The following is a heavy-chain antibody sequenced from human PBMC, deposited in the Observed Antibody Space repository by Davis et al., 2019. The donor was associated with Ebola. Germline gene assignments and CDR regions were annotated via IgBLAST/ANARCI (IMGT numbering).Heavy chain of an antibody. CDR3: ARVIGHYDFWSGSISDYGLDV. D-gene: IGHD3-3*01. CDR1: GGSISSSGYN. V-gene: IGHV4-39*07. Sequence: MPSETLSLTCSVSGGSISSSGYNWGWVRQPPGKGLDWLGSIYYTWSTYYNPSLKSQVTISVDTSKNQFSLKLSSVTAADTAVYYCARVIGHYDFWSGSISDYGLDVWGQGTTVTVSS. J-gene: IGHJ6*02. CDR2: IYYTWST.